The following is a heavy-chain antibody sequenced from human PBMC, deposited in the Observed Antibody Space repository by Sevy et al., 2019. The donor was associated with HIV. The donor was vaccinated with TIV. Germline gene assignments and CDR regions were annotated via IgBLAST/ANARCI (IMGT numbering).Heavy chain of an antibody. CDR2: INPNSGGT. Sequence: ASVKVSCKPSGYTFSTYGISWVRQAPGQGLEWMGRINPNSGGTNYAQKFQGRVTMTRDTSISTAYMELSRLRSDDTAVYYCARVGYCSSTSCRPHNFDYWGQGTLVTVSS. V-gene: IGHV1-2*06. J-gene: IGHJ4*02. D-gene: IGHD2-2*03. CDR3: ARVGYCSSTSCRPHNFDY. CDR1: GYTFSTYG.